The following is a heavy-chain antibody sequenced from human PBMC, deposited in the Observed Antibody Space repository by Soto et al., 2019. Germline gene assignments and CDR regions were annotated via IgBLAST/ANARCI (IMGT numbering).Heavy chain of an antibody. V-gene: IGHV3-21*01. D-gene: IGHD2-21*02. Sequence: EVQLVESGGGLVKPGGSLRLSCAASGFTFSSYSMNWVRQAPGKGLEWVSSISSSSSYIYYADSVKGRFTISRDNDKNSLYLQRNSLRAEDTAVYYWARDSPYCGGDCYADFDYWGQGTLVAVSS. J-gene: IGHJ4*02. CDR1: GFTFSSYS. CDR3: ARDSPYCGGDCYADFDY. CDR2: ISSSSSYI.